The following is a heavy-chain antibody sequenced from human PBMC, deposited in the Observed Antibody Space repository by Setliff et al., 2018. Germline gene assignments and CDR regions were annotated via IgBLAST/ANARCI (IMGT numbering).Heavy chain of an antibody. Sequence: ASVKVSCKASGYTLTSYGISWVRHAPGQGLGWMGWISAYNGNTNYSQKFQGRVTITRDTSASKAYMELSSLRAEDTAVYSCARDLAVAGYYGAFDIWGQGTMVTVSS. CDR2: ISAYNGNT. CDR1: GYTLTSYG. J-gene: IGHJ3*02. D-gene: IGHD6-19*01. V-gene: IGHV1-18*01. CDR3: ARDLAVAGYYGAFDI.